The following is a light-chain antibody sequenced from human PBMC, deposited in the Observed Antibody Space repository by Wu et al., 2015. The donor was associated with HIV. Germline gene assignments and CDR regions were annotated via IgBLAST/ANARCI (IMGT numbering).Light chain of an antibody. CDR3: QQYDNLPLLT. CDR2: DAS. V-gene: IGKV1-33*01. CDR1: QDISNY. Sequence: DIQMTQSPSSLSASVGDRVTITCQASQDISNYLNWYQQKPGKAPKFLIYDASNLETGVPSRFSGSGSGTDFTFTISSLQPEDIATYHCQQYDNLPLLTFGGGTKVEIK. J-gene: IGKJ4*01.